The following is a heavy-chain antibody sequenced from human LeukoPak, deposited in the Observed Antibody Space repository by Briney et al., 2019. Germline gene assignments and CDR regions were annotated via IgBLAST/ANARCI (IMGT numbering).Heavy chain of an antibody. J-gene: IGHJ4*02. Sequence: ASVKVSCKASGYTFTDSYMHWVRQAPGQGLEWVANINPKSGVTEYAQKFQGRVTVTRDTSIATAYIELNSLTSDDTAVYYCARSGYNYGLDWGQGTLVTVSS. D-gene: IGHD5-18*01. CDR3: ARSGYNYGLD. V-gene: IGHV1-2*02. CDR1: GYTFTDSY. CDR2: INPKSGVT.